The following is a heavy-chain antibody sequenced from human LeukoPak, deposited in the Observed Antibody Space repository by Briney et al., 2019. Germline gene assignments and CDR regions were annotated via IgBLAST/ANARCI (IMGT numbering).Heavy chain of an antibody. CDR1: GFTFSDYY. J-gene: IGHJ4*02. V-gene: IGHV3-23*01. D-gene: IGHD3-9*01. CDR3: AKALTSGLGRYFDWFWQGADY. Sequence: GGSLRLSCAASGFTFSDYYMGWVRQAPGKGLEWVSAISGSGGSTYYADSVKGRFTISRDNSKNTLYLQMNSLRAEDTAVYYCAKALTSGLGRYFDWFWQGADYWGQGTLVTVSS. CDR2: ISGSGGST.